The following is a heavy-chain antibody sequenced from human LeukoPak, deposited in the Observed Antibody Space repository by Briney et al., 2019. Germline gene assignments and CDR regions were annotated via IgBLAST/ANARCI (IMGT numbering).Heavy chain of an antibody. D-gene: IGHD2-15*01. J-gene: IGHJ6*03. CDR1: GGSISSYY. Sequence: SETLSLTCTVSGGSISSYYWSWIRQPPGKGLEWIGYIYYSGSTNYNPSLKSRVTISVDTSKNQFSLKLSSVTAADTAVYYCARSAWSYYYYMDAWGKGTTVTVSS. V-gene: IGHV4-59*08. CDR2: IYYSGST. CDR3: ARSAWSYYYYMDA.